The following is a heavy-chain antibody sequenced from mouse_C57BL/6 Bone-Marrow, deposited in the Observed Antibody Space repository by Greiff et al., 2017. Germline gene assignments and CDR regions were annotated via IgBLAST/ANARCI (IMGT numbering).Heavy chain of an antibody. CDR2: IYPGCGST. J-gene: IGHJ2*01. CDR1: GYTFTSYW. CDR3: ARRRLWLRRGMDYGYLDY. Sequence: VQLQQPGAELVKPGASVKMSCKASGYTFTSYWITWVKQRPGQGLEWIGDIYPGCGSTNYNEKFKSKATLAVDTSSRPAYMLLSSLTSEAAAVDYCARRRLWLRRGMDYGYLDYWGQGTTLTVSS. D-gene: IGHD2-2*01. V-gene: IGHV1-55*01.